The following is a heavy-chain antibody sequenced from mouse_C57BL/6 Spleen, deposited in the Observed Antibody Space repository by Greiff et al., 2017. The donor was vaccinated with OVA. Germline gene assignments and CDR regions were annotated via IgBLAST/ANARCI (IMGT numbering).Heavy chain of an antibody. CDR3: ARGMVTTKGYYYAMDD. V-gene: IGHV1-50*01. J-gene: IGHJ4*01. D-gene: IGHD2-2*01. CDR2: IDPSDSYT. Sequence: QVQLQQPGAELVKPGASVKLSCKASGYTFTSYWMQWVKQRPGQGLEWIGEIDPSDSYTNYNQKFKGKATLTVDTSSSTAYMQLRRLTSEDSAVYYCARGMVTTKGYYYAMDDWGQGTSVTVSS. CDR1: GYTFTSYW.